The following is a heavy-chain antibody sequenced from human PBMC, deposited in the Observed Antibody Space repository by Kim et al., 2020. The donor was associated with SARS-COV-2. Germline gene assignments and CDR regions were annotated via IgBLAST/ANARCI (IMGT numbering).Heavy chain of an antibody. V-gene: IGHV3-33*01. Sequence: GGSLRLSCAASGFTFSSYGMHWVRQAPGKGLEWVAVIWYDGSNKYYADSVKGRFTISRDNSKNTLYLQMNSLRAEDTAVYYCAREGRYYGSGSLRPSADAFDIWGQGTMVTVSS. D-gene: IGHD3-10*01. CDR1: GFTFSSYG. CDR3: AREGRYYGSGSLRPSADAFDI. J-gene: IGHJ3*02. CDR2: IWYDGSNK.